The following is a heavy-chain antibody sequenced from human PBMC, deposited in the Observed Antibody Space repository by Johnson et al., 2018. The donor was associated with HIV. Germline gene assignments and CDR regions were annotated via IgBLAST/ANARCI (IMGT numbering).Heavy chain of an antibody. Sequence: VLLVESGGGLVQPGRSLRLSCAASGFTVSSNYMSWVRQAPGKGLEWVSLIYSGGRTYYADSVKGRFTISRDNSKNTLYLQMNTLRAEDTAVYYCAREAGAFDIWGQGTTVTVSP. V-gene: IGHV3-53*01. J-gene: IGHJ3*02. CDR3: AREAGAFDI. CDR1: GFTVSSNY. CDR2: IYSGGRT.